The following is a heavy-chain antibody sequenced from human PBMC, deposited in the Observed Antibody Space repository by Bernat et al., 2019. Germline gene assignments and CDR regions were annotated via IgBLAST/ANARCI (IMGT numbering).Heavy chain of an antibody. D-gene: IGHD2-21*01. Sequence: QVQLQQWGAGLLKPSETLSLTCAVYGGSFSGYYWSWIRQPPGKGLEWIGEINHSGSTYYNPSLKSRVTISVDTSKNQFSLKLSSVTAADTAVYYCARHRAGVRYYFDYWGQGTLVTVSS. CDR2: INHSGST. V-gene: IGHV4-34*01. CDR3: ARHRAGVRYYFDY. J-gene: IGHJ4*02. CDR1: GGSFSGYY.